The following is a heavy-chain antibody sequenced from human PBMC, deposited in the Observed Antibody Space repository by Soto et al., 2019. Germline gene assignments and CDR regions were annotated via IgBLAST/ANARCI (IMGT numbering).Heavy chain of an antibody. Sequence: GALRLSCADSRYTFKSHGLSWARQAPGKGLEWVSTIDSSGVNTHYADSVKGRFTISRDNSRNTLHLQMHDLRADDTALYYCVSWVSAHFDYWGQGTVVTVYS. CDR3: VSWVSAHFDY. CDR1: RYTFKSHG. J-gene: IGHJ4*02. CDR2: IDSSGVNT. V-gene: IGHV3-23*01. D-gene: IGHD3-16*01.